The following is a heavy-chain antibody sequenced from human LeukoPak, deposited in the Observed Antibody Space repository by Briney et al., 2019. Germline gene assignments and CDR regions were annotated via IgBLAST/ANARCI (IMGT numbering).Heavy chain of an antibody. CDR3: AKDRPGAKGAFDI. J-gene: IGHJ3*02. V-gene: IGHV3-23*01. Sequence: GGSLRLSCAASGFTFSSYAMREVRQAPGKGLAGVSAICGSGGITYYADSVKGRFTISRDNSKNTLYLQMNSLRAEDTAVYYCAKDRPGAKGAFDIWGQGTMVTVSS. CDR2: ICGSGGIT. CDR1: GFTFSSYA. D-gene: IGHD1-26*01.